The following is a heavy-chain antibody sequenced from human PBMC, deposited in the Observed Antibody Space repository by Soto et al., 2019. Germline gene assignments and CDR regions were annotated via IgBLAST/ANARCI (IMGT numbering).Heavy chain of an antibody. Sequence: PGGSLRLSCAASGLSFIDAWMNWVRQAPGKGLEWVGRIKSKPAGGTTDYAAPVKGRFTISRDDSKNTVYLQMSSLKTDDTAVYFCTADLLGGYSNFFDYWGQGTLVTVSS. V-gene: IGHV3-15*07. CDR1: GLSFIDAW. D-gene: IGHD4-4*01. CDR2: IKSKPAGGTT. J-gene: IGHJ4*02. CDR3: TADLLGGYSNFFDY.